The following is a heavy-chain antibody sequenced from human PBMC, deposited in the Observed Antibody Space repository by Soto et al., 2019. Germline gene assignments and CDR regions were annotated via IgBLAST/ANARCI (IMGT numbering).Heavy chain of an antibody. Sequence: PSETLSLTCTVSGGSISSSSYYWGWIRQPPGKGLEWFGCIYYSGSTYYNPSLKSRVTISVDTSKNQFSLKLSSVTAADAAVYYCARGGYCSGGSCYLALYNWFDPWGQGTLVTVSS. J-gene: IGHJ5*02. V-gene: IGHV4-39*07. D-gene: IGHD2-15*01. CDR2: IYYSGST. CDR1: GGSISSSSYY. CDR3: ARGGYCSGGSCYLALYNWFDP.